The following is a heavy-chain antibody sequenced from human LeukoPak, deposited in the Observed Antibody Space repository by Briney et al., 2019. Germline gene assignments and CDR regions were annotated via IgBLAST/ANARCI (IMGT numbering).Heavy chain of an antibody. Sequence: SVKLSCKASGDIFVSYGFSWVRHAPGQGLEWMGGFIPMFGSTNYAQKSQNRGSIITDQSASTAYMELSSLSSEDTAVYHCVRVGRSRGSLPNFYYYMAVWGTGTTVTVSS. CDR1: GDIFVSYG. V-gene: IGHV1-69*05. J-gene: IGHJ6*03. CDR2: FIPMFGST. D-gene: IGHD1-26*01. CDR3: VRVGRSRGSLPNFYYYMAV.